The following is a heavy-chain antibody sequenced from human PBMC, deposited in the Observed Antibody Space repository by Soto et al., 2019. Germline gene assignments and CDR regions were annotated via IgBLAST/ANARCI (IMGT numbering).Heavy chain of an antibody. Sequence: EAHLVESGGGLPQPGGSLRLSCVASGFNFSTYFMAWVRQGPGRGLEWVSHIKGDGTTTAYADSVRGRFIISRDTGRNALLLQMLTLRDEDTAVYYCVRARGTPAAFDIWGQGTTIIVSS. CDR3: VRARGTPAAFDI. J-gene: IGHJ3*02. CDR2: IKGDGTTT. CDR1: GFNFSTYF. V-gene: IGHV3-74*02. D-gene: IGHD1-26*01.